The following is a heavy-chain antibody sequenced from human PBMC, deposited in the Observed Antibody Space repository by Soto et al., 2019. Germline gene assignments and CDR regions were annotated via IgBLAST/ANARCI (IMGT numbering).Heavy chain of an antibody. D-gene: IGHD2-2*01. J-gene: IGHJ5*02. CDR1: GGSISSGGYY. CDR3: ARAGGSRKRYQLLPNWFDP. CDR2: IYYSGST. Sequence: QVQLQESGPGLVKPSQTLSLTCTVSGGSISSGGYYWSWIRQHPGKGLERIGYIYYSGSTYYNPSLKSRVTISVDTSKNQFSLKLSSVTAADTAVYYCARAGGSRKRYQLLPNWFDPWGQGTLVTVSS. V-gene: IGHV4-31*03.